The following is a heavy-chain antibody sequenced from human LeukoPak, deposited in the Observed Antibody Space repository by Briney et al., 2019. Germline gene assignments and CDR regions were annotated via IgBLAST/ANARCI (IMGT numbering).Heavy chain of an antibody. D-gene: IGHD2-2*01. CDR3: ARDTSGYCSTSRCYGSWYFDL. CDR2: LYSGGDT. Sequence: PGGSLRLSCAASGFTVSSNYINWVRQAPGKGLEWVSVLYSGGDTYYADSVKGRFTVSRDNSKNTLYLQMNSLGAEDTAAYYCARDTSGYCSTSRCYGSWYFDLWGRGTLVTVSS. CDR1: GFTVSSNY. V-gene: IGHV3-53*01. J-gene: IGHJ2*01.